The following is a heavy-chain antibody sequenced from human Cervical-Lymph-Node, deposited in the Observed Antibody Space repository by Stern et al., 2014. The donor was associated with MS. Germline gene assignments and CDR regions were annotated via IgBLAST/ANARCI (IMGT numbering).Heavy chain of an antibody. CDR2: IIPIFLTV. V-gene: IGHV1-69*01. Sequence: DQLVESGAEVTKPGSSVKVSCKASGGTFSSHAISWVRQAPGQGLEWMGGIIPIFLTVNYAQKFQGRVTITADESTNTAYVELSSLRSEDTAVYYCAREGLRDGRLYYYYGMDIWGQGTTVTVSS. CDR1: GGTFSSHA. J-gene: IGHJ6*02. D-gene: IGHD3-16*01. CDR3: AREGLRDGRLYYYYGMDI.